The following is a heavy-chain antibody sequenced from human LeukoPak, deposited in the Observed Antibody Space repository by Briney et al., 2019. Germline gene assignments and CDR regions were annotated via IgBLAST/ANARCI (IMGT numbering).Heavy chain of an antibody. CDR1: GYTFTSYD. V-gene: IGHV1-8*01. CDR3: ARTPRSGYDILSGYYPNWFDP. Sequence: AAVNVSCKAAGYTFTSYDINGVRQATAQGLEWMGWMNPNNGNTGYAHKFQGRVTMTRNTYISTAYMELSSLRSEDMAVYYCARTPRSGYDILSGYYPNWFDPWGQGTLVTVSS. CDR2: MNPNNGNT. D-gene: IGHD3-9*01. J-gene: IGHJ5*02.